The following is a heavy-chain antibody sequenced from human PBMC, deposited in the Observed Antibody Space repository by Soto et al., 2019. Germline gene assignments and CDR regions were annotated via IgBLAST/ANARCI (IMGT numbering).Heavy chain of an antibody. CDR1: GYSFTSYW. CDR3: ATVVTAILPS. Sequence: GESLKISCKGSGYSFTSYWISWVRQMPGKGLEWMGRIDPSDSYTNYGPSFQGHVTISADKSISTAYLQWSSLKASDTAMYYCATVVTAILPSWGQGTLVTVSS. D-gene: IGHD2-21*02. CDR2: IDPSDSYT. V-gene: IGHV5-10-1*01. J-gene: IGHJ4*02.